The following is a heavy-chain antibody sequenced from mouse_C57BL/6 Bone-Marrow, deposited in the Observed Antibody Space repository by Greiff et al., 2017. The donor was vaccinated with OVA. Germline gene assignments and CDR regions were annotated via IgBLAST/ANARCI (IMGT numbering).Heavy chain of an antibody. D-gene: IGHD2-4*01. CDR3: ASYDYDRFAY. Sequence: QVQLQQSGAELARPGASVKLSCKASGYTFTSYGISWVKQSTGQGLEWIGEIYPRSGNTYYNEKFKGKATLTADKSSSTAYMELRSLTSEDSAVYFCASYDYDRFAYWGQGTLVTVSA. J-gene: IGHJ3*01. V-gene: IGHV1-81*01. CDR1: GYTFTSYG. CDR2: IYPRSGNT.